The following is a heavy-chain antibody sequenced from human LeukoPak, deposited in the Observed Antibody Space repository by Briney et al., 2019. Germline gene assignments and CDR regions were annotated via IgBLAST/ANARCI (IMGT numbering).Heavy chain of an antibody. Sequence: SQTLSLTCAISGDSVSSNSAAWSWIRQSPSRGLEWLGRTYSRSKWYNDYAVSVKSRITINPDTSKNQFSLQLNSVTPEDTAVYYCARDSYCSGGSCYWWFDPWGQGTLVTVSS. CDR3: ARDSYCSGGSCYWWFDP. D-gene: IGHD2-15*01. V-gene: IGHV6-1*01. CDR1: GDSVSSNSAA. CDR2: TYSRSKWYN. J-gene: IGHJ5*02.